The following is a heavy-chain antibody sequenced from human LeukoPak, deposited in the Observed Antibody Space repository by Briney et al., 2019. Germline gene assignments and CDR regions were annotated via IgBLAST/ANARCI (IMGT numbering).Heavy chain of an antibody. CDR1: GFTFSSYA. D-gene: IGHD4-11*01. Sequence: HPGGSLRLSCAASGFTFSSYAMSWVRQASGKGLEWVSEISGGGGGTYYPDSVKGRFTISRDNSKNTLYLQMNSLRPEDTAVYYCAKDAGLTNYWYFDLWGRGTLVTVSS. CDR2: ISGGGGGT. CDR3: AKDAGLTNYWYFDL. V-gene: IGHV3-23*01. J-gene: IGHJ2*01.